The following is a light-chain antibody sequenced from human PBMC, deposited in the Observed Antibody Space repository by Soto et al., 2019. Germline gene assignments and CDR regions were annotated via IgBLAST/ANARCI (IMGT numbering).Light chain of an antibody. CDR3: CSYAGSSTLV. J-gene: IGLJ2*01. CDR1: SSDVGSYNL. V-gene: IGLV2-23*01. Sequence: QSALTQNASVSGSPGQSITISCTGTSSDVGSYNLVSWYQQHPGKAPKLMIYEGSKRPSGVSNRFSGSKSGNTASLTISGLQADDEADYYYCSYAGSSTLVFGGGTKLTVL. CDR2: EGS.